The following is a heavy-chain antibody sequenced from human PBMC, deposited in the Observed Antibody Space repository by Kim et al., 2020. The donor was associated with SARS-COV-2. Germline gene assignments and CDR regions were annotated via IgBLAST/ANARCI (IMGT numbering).Heavy chain of an antibody. CDR3: AADHYNWNDGFDP. J-gene: IGHJ5*02. Sequence: YAQKSQERVTITGDMSTSTAYMELSSLRSEDTAVYYCAADHYNWNDGFDPWGQGTLVTVSS. D-gene: IGHD1-1*01. V-gene: IGHV1-58*01.